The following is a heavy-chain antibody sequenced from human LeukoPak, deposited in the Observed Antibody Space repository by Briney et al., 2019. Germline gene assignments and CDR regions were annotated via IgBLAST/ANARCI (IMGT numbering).Heavy chain of an antibody. CDR2: IIPILGIA. J-gene: IGHJ6*02. CDR1: GGTFSSYA. Sequence: SVKVSCKASGGTFSSYAISWVRQAPGQGLEWMGRIIPILGIANYAQKFQGRVTITADKSTSTAYMELSSLRSEDTAVYYCARSHPSQPDGIVGDYGMDVWGQGTTVTVSS. CDR3: ARSHPSQPDGIVGDYGMDV. V-gene: IGHV1-69*04. D-gene: IGHD1-26*01.